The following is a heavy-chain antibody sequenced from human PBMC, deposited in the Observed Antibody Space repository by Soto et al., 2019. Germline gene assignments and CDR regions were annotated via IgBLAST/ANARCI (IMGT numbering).Heavy chain of an antibody. CDR3: ARVYCSGGSCYGIDY. V-gene: IGHV1-46*01. J-gene: IGHJ4*02. Sequence: QVQLVQSGAEVKKPGASVKVSCKASGYTFTTYYMHWVRQAPGQGLEWMGIINPSGGSTNAQKFQSRVTITRDTSTGTVYMELSSLRSEDTAVYYCARVYCSGGSCYGIDYWGQGTLVTVSS. CDR2: INPSGGST. D-gene: IGHD2-15*01. CDR1: GYTFTTYY.